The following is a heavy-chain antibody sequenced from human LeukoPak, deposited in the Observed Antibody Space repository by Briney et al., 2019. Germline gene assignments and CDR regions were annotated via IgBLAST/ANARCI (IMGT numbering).Heavy chain of an antibody. J-gene: IGHJ3*02. CDR2: INPSRNT. CDR3: ARRLGNDYGDHDDAFDI. V-gene: IGHV4-34*01. Sequence: SETLSLTCTVSGGSISSYYWNWIRQPPGKGLEWIGQINPSRNTNYNPSLKSRVTISVDTSKKQFSLKLSSVTAADTAVYYCARRLGNDYGDHDDAFDIWGQGTMVTVSS. CDR1: GGSISSYY. D-gene: IGHD4-17*01.